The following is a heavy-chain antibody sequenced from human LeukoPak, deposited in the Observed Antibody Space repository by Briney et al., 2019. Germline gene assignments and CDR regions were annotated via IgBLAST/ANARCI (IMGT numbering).Heavy chain of an antibody. J-gene: IGHJ3*02. Sequence: GGSLRLSCAASGFTFSSYAMSWVRQGPGKGLEWVSGFSAGDGSTQYADSVKGRFTISRDNSKNTLFLHMNSLRGDDTAVYYCAKSRTAASGTGAFDIWGQGTMVTVSS. CDR1: GFTFSSYA. V-gene: IGHV3-23*01. CDR3: AKSRTAASGTGAFDI. D-gene: IGHD6-13*01. CDR2: FSAGDGST.